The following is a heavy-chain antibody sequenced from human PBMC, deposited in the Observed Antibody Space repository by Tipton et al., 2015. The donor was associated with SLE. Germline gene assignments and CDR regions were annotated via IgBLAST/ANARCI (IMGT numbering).Heavy chain of an antibody. D-gene: IGHD3-10*01. V-gene: IGHV4-39*07. CDR2: IYYSGST. J-gene: IGHJ5*02. CDR1: GGSISSSSYY. CDR3: ARRGDWRWFDP. Sequence: TLSLTCTVSGGSISSSSYYWGWIRQPPGKGLEWIGSIYYSGSTYYNPSLKSRVTISVDTSKNQFSLKLSSVTAADTAVYYCARRGDWRWFDPRGQGTLVTVSS.